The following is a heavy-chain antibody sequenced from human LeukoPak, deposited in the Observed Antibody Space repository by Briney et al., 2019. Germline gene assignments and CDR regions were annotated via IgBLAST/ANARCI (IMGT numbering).Heavy chain of an antibody. J-gene: IGHJ6*02. V-gene: IGHV1-8*01. CDR3: ARDQVAATLYYYGMDV. Sequence: ASVKVSCKASGYTFTSYDINWVRQATGQGLEWMGWMNPNSCNTGYAQKFQGRVTMTRNNSISTAYMELSSLRSEDTAVYYCARDQVAATLYYYGMDVWGQGTTVTVSS. CDR1: GYTFTSYD. CDR2: MNPNSCNT. D-gene: IGHD2-15*01.